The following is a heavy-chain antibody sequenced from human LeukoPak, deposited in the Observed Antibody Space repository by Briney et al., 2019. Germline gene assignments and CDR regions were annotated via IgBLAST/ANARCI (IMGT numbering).Heavy chain of an antibody. J-gene: IGHJ6*03. V-gene: IGHV3-23*01. Sequence: GGSLRLSCAASGFTFSSYAMSWVRQAPGKGLEWVSAISGSGGGTYYADSVKGRFTISRDNSKNTLFLQMDSLRGEDTAVYYCAKDLNTAHNYYLDVWGKGTTVTVSS. CDR1: GFTFSSYA. D-gene: IGHD2-21*02. CDR3: AKDLNTAHNYYLDV. CDR2: ISGSGGGT.